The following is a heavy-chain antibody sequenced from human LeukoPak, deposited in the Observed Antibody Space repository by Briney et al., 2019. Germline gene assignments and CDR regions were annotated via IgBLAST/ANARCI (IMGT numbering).Heavy chain of an antibody. CDR1: GFTFSTYS. D-gene: IGHD2-2*01. V-gene: IGHV3-21*01. Sequence: PGGSLRLSCAASGFTFSTYSMNWVRQAPGKGLEWVSSISSSSSYIYYADSVKGRFTISRDNAKNSLYLQMNSLRAEDTAVYYCARDLEYCSSTSCRTFDYWGQGTLVTVSS. CDR3: ARDLEYCSSTSCRTFDY. CDR2: ISSSSSYI. J-gene: IGHJ4*02.